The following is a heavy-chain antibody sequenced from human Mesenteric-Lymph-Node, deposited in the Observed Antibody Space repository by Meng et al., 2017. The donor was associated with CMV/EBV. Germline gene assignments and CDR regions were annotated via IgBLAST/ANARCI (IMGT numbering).Heavy chain of an antibody. CDR2: IWYDGSKK. V-gene: IGHV3-33*06. CDR1: GFTFSSYG. D-gene: IGHD2-15*01. Sequence: GESLKISCAASGFTFSSYGMHWVRQAPGKGLEWVAVIWYDGSKKYYADSVKGRFTISRDNSKNTLYLQMNSLRAEDTAVYYCAKDYLPQVDYYYYGMDVWGQGTTVTVSS. J-gene: IGHJ6*02. CDR3: AKDYLPQVDYYYYGMDV.